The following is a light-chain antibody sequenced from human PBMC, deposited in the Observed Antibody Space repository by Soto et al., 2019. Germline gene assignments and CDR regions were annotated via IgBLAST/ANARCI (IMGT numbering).Light chain of an antibody. CDR1: SSDVGSYNR. CDR2: EVT. CDR3: SLFTSSSTYV. J-gene: IGLJ1*01. V-gene: IGLV2-18*01. Sequence: QSALTQPPSVCGSPGQSVTISCTGTSSDVGSYNRVSWYQQPPGTAPKVIIYEVTNRPSGVPDRFSGSKSGNTASLTISGLQAEDEADYYCSLFTSSSTYVFGTGTKVTVL.